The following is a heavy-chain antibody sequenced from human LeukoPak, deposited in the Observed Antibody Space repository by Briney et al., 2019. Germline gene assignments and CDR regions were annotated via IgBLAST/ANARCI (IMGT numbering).Heavy chain of an antibody. D-gene: IGHD1-26*01. CDR1: GGSINSGSYF. CDR2: IYYSGST. CDR3: VKDNGRWFDP. Sequence: SQTLSLTCTVSGGSINSGSYFWSWIRQPPGKGLEWIGNIYYSGSTNYNPSLKSRVTISIDPSKNQFSLKLSSVTAADTAIYYCVKDNGRWFDPWGQGTLVIVSS. J-gene: IGHJ5*02. V-gene: IGHV4-61*01.